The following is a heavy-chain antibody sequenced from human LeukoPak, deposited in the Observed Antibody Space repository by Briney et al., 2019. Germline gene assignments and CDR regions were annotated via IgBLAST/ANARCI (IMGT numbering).Heavy chain of an antibody. CDR3: ARDFDPMIVGGSAFDI. J-gene: IGHJ3*02. V-gene: IGHV3-23*01. D-gene: IGHD3-22*01. CDR1: GFTLSSYA. CDR2: ISDSGNT. Sequence: GGSLRLSCAASGFTLSSYAMSWVRQTPGKGLEWVSAISDSGNTYHADSVKGRFTISRDNAKNSLYLQMNSLRAEDTAVYYCARDFDPMIVGGSAFDIWGQGTMVTVSS.